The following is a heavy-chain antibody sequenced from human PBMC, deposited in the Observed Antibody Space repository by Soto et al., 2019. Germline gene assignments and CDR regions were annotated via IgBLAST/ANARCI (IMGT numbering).Heavy chain of an antibody. CDR3: AVVDSTGNWFAP. Sequence: SETLSLTCTVSGGSISSSDFYWGWLRQTPGKGLEFIGSMYYSGSTYYNPSLKSRLTISVDTSKNQFTLKLISVTAADTAVYYCAVVDSTGNWFAPWGEGALVTVSS. CDR1: GGSISSSDFY. CDR2: MYYSGST. D-gene: IGHD6-25*01. J-gene: IGHJ5*02. V-gene: IGHV4-39*01.